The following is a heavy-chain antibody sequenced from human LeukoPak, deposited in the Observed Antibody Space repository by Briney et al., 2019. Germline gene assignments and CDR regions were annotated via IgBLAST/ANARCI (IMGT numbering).Heavy chain of an antibody. CDR3: AVGEQLLLGDAFDI. CDR1: GGTFSSYA. Sequence: SVKVSCKASGGTFSSYAISWVRQAPGQGLEWLGGIIPIFGTANYAQKFQGRVTITADESTSTAYMELSSLRSEDTAVYYCAVGEQLLLGDAFDIWGQGTMVTVSS. D-gene: IGHD2-15*01. V-gene: IGHV1-69*01. J-gene: IGHJ3*02. CDR2: IIPIFGTA.